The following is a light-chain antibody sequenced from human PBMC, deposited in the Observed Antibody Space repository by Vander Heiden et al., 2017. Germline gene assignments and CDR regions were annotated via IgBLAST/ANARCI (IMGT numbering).Light chain of an antibody. J-gene: IGKJ4*01. V-gene: IGKV3-20*01. CDR3: QQYGGSLPFS. CDR1: QSVTANY. CDR2: AAS. Sequence: EMVLTQPPATLSSPPGERAALSCSASQSVTANYLAWSQQRPGQPHSLLLAAASTRGTAMPDRLSGSGSGTDLTLPISSLEPEEFAVYYCQQYGGSLPFSFGGGTKVEIK.